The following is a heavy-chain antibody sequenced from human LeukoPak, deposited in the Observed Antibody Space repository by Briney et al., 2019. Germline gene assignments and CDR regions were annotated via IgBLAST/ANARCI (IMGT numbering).Heavy chain of an antibody. CDR3: TRLRSVLPAADDAFDI. CDR2: IRCKANSYAT. V-gene: IGHV3-73*01. CDR1: GFTFSGYA. D-gene: IGHD2-2*01. J-gene: IGHJ3*02. Sequence: AGALKLSCAASGFTFSGYALHWVRQASGKGLEWVGRIRCKANSYATPYAAWVEGRFTISRDDSKNTAYLQMNSLKTEDTAVYYCTRLRSVLPAADDAFDIWGQGTMVTVSS.